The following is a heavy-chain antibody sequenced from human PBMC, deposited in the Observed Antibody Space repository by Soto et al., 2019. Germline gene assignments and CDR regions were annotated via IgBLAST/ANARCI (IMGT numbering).Heavy chain of an antibody. D-gene: IGHD1-1*01. Sequence: PGGSLRLSCAASGFTFSSYWMSWVRQAPGKGLEWVANIKQDGSEKYYVDSVKGRFTISRDSTRNSLYLNMDSLRVEDTATYYCVRGTPTPGLDIWGRGTTVTVSS. J-gene: IGHJ6*02. CDR1: GFTFSSYW. CDR3: VRGTPTPGLDI. CDR2: IKQDGSEK. V-gene: IGHV3-7*03.